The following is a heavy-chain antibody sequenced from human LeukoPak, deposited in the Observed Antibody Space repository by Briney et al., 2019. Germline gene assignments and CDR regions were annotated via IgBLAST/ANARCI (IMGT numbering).Heavy chain of an antibody. CDR2: IISIFGTA. CDR1: GGTFSSYA. J-gene: IGHJ6*02. CDR3: AREWERPGAYDFWSGERYGMDV. D-gene: IGHD3-3*01. V-gene: IGHV1-69*13. Sequence: GASVKVSCKASGGTFSSYAISWVRQATGQGLEWMGGIISIFGTANYAQKFQGRVTITADESTSTAHMELSSLRSEDTAVYYCAREWERPGAYDFWSGERYGMDVWGQGTTVTVSS.